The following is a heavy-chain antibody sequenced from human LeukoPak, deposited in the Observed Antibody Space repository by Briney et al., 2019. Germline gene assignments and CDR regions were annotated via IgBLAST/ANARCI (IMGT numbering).Heavy chain of an antibody. V-gene: IGHV3-23*01. J-gene: IGHJ4*02. CDR1: GFTFSSYA. D-gene: IGHD3-3*01. CDR2: ISGSGGST. Sequence: GGSLRLSCAASGFTFSSYAMSWVRQAPGKGLEWVSAISGSGGSTYYADSVKGRFTISRDNSKNTLYLQMNSLRAEDTAVYYCAKNSLGYDFWSGYPGDFDYWGQGTLVTVSS. CDR3: AKNSLGYDFWSGYPGDFDY.